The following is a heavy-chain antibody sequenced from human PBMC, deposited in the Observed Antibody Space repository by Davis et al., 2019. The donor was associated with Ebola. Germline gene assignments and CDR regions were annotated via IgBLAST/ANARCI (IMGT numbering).Heavy chain of an antibody. CDR1: GGSFSGYY. CDR2: INHSGST. J-gene: IGHJ6*02. D-gene: IGHD5-12*01. Sequence: MPSETLSLTCAVYGGSFSGYYWSWIRQPPGKGLEWIGEINHSGSTNYNPSLKSRVTISVDTSKNQFSLKLSSVTAADTAVYYCARGDIVATMGEYYYQGMDVWGQGTTVSVSS. CDR3: ARGDIVATMGEYYYQGMDV. V-gene: IGHV4-34*01.